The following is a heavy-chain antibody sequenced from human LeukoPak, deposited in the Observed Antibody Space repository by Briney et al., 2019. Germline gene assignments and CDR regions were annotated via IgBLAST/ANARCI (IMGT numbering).Heavy chain of an antibody. Sequence: SVKVSCKASGGTFSSYAISWVRQAPGQGLEWMGRLIPILGIANYAQKFQGRVTITADKSTSTAYMELSSLRSEDTAVYYCARGGGRITGTTFDYWGQGTLVTVSS. CDR2: LIPILGIA. CDR1: GGTFSSYA. CDR3: ARGGGRITGTTFDY. D-gene: IGHD1-20*01. J-gene: IGHJ4*02. V-gene: IGHV1-69*04.